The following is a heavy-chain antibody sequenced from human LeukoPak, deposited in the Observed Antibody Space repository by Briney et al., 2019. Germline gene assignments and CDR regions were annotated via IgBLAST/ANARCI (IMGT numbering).Heavy chain of an antibody. V-gene: IGHV3-66*01. J-gene: IGHJ4*02. Sequence: GGSLRLSCAASGFTVSNNYMTWVRQAPGKGLEWVSLIHSAGTTDYADSVKGRFTISRDNSKNTLYLQMNSLRAEDTAVYYCARASPLGELSSWGQGTLVTVSS. CDR2: IHSAGTT. D-gene: IGHD3-16*02. CDR1: GFTVSNNY. CDR3: ARASPLGELSS.